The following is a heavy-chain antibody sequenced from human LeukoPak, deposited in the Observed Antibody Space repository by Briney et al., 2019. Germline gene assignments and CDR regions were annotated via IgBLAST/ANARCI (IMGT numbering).Heavy chain of an antibody. D-gene: IGHD6-19*01. V-gene: IGHV3-74*01. Sequence: PGGSLRLSCAASGFTFSSYWMHWVRQAPGKGLVWVSRINSDGSSTSYADPVKGRFTISRDNSKNTLYLQMNSLRAEDTAVYYCARDEVVAVAGFDYWGQGTLVTVSS. CDR3: ARDEVVAVAGFDY. J-gene: IGHJ4*02. CDR1: GFTFSSYW. CDR2: INSDGSST.